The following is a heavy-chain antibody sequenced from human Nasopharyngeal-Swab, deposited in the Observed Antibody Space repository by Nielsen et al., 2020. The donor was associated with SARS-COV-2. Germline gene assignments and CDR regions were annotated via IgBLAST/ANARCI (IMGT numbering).Heavy chain of an antibody. V-gene: IGHV4-39*01. Sequence: IRGPTGRGREGMGSIFYRGNTSYTPSLKSRVTISLDTSKTQFSLKLNFVTAADTAVYFCARGLVWGQGTLVTVSS. D-gene: IGHD3-10*01. CDR2: IFYRGNT. J-gene: IGHJ4*02. CDR3: ARGLV.